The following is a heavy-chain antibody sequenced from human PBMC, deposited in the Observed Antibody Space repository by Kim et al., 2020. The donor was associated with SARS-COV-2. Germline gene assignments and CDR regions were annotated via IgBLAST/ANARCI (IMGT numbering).Heavy chain of an antibody. D-gene: IGHD6-19*01. Sequence: GGSLRLSCAASGFTFSSYAMHWVRQAPGKGLEWVAVISYDGSNKYYADSVKGRFTISRDNSKNTLYLQMNSLRAEDTAVYYCARDLYSSGWYMWFDPWGQGTLVTVSS. CDR3: ARDLYSSGWYMWFDP. V-gene: IGHV3-30-3*01. CDR1: GFTFSSYA. CDR2: ISYDGSNK. J-gene: IGHJ5*02.